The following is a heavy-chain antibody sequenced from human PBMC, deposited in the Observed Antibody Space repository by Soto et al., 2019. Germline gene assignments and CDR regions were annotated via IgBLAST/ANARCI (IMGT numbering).Heavy chain of an antibody. D-gene: IGHD1-1*01. CDR2: IFHDGST. V-gene: IGHV4-4*02. CDR3: ARDEYNDSSD. Sequence: QVHLQESGPGLVKPSGTLSLTCAVSGASISSGSWWSWVRQPPGKGLEWIGEIFHDGSTNYNPSLKSRVTMSVDKSKKYFSLELTSVTAADTALYYCARDEYNDSSDWGQGTLVTVSS. J-gene: IGHJ4*02. CDR1: GASISSGSW.